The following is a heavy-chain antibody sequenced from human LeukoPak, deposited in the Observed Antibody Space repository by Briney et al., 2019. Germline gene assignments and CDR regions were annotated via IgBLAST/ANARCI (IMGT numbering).Heavy chain of an antibody. J-gene: IGHJ6*04. D-gene: IGHD3-10*01. V-gene: IGHV4-59*12. CDR2: IHYSGST. Sequence: SETLSLTCTVSGGSISSYYWSWIRQPPGKRLEWIGYIHYSGSTNYNPSLRGRVTISLDMSKNQFSLKLSSVTAADTAVYYCAKSNGYGLIDIWGKGTTVTVSS. CDR1: GGSISSYY. CDR3: AKSNGYGLIDI.